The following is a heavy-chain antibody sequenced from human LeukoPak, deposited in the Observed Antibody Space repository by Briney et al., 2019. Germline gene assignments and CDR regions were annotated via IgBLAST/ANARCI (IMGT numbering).Heavy chain of an antibody. V-gene: IGHV3-30*19. CDR3: ARAPGGYSYGRGGFDY. CDR1: GFTFSSYG. Sequence: PGGSLRLSCAASGFTFSSYGMHWVRQAPGKGLEWVAVISYDGSNKYYADSVKGRFTISRDNSKNTLYLQMNSLRAEDTAVYYCARAPGGYSYGRGGFDYWGQGTLVTVSS. J-gene: IGHJ4*02. CDR2: ISYDGSNK. D-gene: IGHD5-18*01.